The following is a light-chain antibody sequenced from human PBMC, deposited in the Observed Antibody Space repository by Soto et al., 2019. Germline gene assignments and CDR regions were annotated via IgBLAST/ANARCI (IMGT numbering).Light chain of an antibody. CDR2: GVS. Sequence: QSALTQPASVSGSPGQSITISCTGTSSDVGGYTYVSWYQQHPGKAPKLMVYGVSKRPSGVSNRFSGSKSGNTASLTISGLQAEDEADYYCSSYTSSSTLVVFGGGTKVTVL. CDR3: SSYTSSSTLVV. V-gene: IGLV2-14*01. CDR1: SSDVGGYTY. J-gene: IGLJ2*01.